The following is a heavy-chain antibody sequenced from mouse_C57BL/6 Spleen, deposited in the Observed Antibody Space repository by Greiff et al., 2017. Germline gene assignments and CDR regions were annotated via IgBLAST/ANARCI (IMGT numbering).Heavy chain of an antibody. CDR2: IDPNSGGT. D-gene: IGHD1-1*01. J-gene: IGHJ2*01. CDR3: ASAVGTPYIGSSDDLFDY. V-gene: IGHV1-72*01. CDR1: GYTFTSYW. Sequence: QVQLQQPGAELVKPGASVKLSCKASGYTFTSYWMHWVKQRPGRGLEWIGRIDPNSGGTKYNEKFKSKATLTVDKPSSTAYMQLSSLTSEDSAVYYGASAVGTPYIGSSDDLFDYWGQGTTLTVSS.